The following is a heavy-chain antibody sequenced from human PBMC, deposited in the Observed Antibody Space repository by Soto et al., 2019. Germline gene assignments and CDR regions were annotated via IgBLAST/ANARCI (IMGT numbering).Heavy chain of an antibody. CDR1: GGSISSGGYY. J-gene: IGHJ6*02. CDR2: IYYSGST. Sequence: QVQLQESGPGLVKPSQTLSLTCTVSGGSISSGGYYWSWIRQHPGKGLEWIGYIYYSGSTYYNPSLKCRVTISLDTSKNQFSLKLSSVTAADTAVYYCARADVVVPAATYGMDVWGQGTTVTVSS. V-gene: IGHV4-31*03. CDR3: ARADVVVPAATYGMDV. D-gene: IGHD2-2*01.